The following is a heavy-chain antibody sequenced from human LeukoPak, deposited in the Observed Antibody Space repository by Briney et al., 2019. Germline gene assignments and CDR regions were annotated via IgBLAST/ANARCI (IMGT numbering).Heavy chain of an antibody. V-gene: IGHV1-2*02. CDR3: ARDIRHVFDI. CDR2: INPNSGDT. J-gene: IGHJ3*02. Sequence: GASVKLSCKAAGYTFTGYYLHWGRRAPGQGLEWMGWINPNSGDTKYEQKFQGRVTMTTEQSISTAYMDLNSVRSDDTGVYCCARDIRHVFDIWGQGTMVVVSS. CDR1: GYTFTGYY.